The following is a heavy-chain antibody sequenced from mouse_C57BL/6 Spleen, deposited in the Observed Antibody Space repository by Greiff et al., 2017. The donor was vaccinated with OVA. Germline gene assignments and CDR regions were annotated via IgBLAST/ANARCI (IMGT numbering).Heavy chain of an antibody. J-gene: IGHJ2*01. CDR1: GFTFSSYG. CDR3: ARHERGGSSHFDY. D-gene: IGHD1-1*01. V-gene: IGHV5-6*01. Sequence: EVKLLESGGDLVKPGGSLKLSCAASGFTFSSYGMSWVRQTPDKRLEWVATISSGGSYTYYPDSVKGRFTISRDNAKNTLYLQMSSLKSEDTAMYYCARHERGGSSHFDYWGQGTTLTVSS. CDR2: ISSGGSYT.